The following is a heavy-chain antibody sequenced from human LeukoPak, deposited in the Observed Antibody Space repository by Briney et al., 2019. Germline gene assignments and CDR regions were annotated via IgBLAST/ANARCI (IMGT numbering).Heavy chain of an antibody. D-gene: IGHD3-3*01. CDR2: IIPIFGTA. Sequence: SVKVSCKASGGTFTSYAISWVRQAAGQGREWMGRIIPIFGTADYAQKFQGRVTIPPDESTSTAYMELSSLRSEDTAVYYCAREGYDFWSGYCDYWGQGTLVTVSS. CDR1: GGTFTSYA. J-gene: IGHJ4*02. V-gene: IGHV1-69*13. CDR3: AREGYDFWSGYCDY.